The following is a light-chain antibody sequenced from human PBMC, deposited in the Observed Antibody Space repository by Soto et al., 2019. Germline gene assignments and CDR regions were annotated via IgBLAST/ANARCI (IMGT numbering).Light chain of an antibody. CDR3: SSYTSDTSPYV. CDR2: EVT. CDR1: RRDVGGYNY. J-gene: IGLJ1*01. Sequence: QSALTQPASVSGSPGQSITISCTGTRRDVGGYNYVSWYQQYPGKSPKLLIYEVTHRPSGVSNRFSGSKSGNTASLTISGLQAEDEADYYCSSYTSDTSPYVFGTGTKLTVL. V-gene: IGLV2-14*01.